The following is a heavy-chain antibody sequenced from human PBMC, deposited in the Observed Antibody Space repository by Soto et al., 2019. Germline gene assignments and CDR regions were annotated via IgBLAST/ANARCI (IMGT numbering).Heavy chain of an antibody. CDR2: YGGSGGST. V-gene: IGHV3-23*01. J-gene: IGHJ6*03. CDR3: VKFRGRAYHYYYMDV. CDR1: GFTFSTYG. Sequence: EVQLLESGGGSVQRGGSLRLSCAASGFTFSTYGMTWVRQAPGKGLEWVSYGGSGGSTYYAESVKGRFTISRDNSKNTLYLQMNSLRAEDTAVYYCVKFRGRAYHYYYMDVWGNGTTVTVSS. D-gene: IGHD3-16*01.